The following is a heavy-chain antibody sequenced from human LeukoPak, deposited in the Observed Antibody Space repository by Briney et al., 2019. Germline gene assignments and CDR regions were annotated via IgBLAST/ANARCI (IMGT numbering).Heavy chain of an antibody. J-gene: IGHJ4*02. CDR2: ISAYNGNT. CDR3: AREVWTTSGSDYFDY. Sequence: ASVKVSCKASGYTFTSYGISWVRQAPGQGLEWMGWISAYNGNTNYAQKLQGRVTMTTDTSTSTAYMELRSLRSDDTAVYYCAREVWTTSGSDYFDYWGQGTLVTVSS. V-gene: IGHV1-18*01. CDR1: GYTFTSYG. D-gene: IGHD2/OR15-2a*01.